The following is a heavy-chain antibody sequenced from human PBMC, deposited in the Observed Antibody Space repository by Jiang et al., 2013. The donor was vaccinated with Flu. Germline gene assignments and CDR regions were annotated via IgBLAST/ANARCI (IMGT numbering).Heavy chain of an antibody. CDR2: ISGNGAGT. CDR1: GFTFNRYA. CDR3: AKWPYFDVLYNWFDA. V-gene: IGHV3-23*01. Sequence: ASGFTFNRYAMNWVRQAPGKGLEWVSGISGNGAGTYYADSAKGRFTISRDNSKNTVYLQMSSLSVEDTATYYCAKWPYFDVLYNWFDAWGQGTLVTVSS. D-gene: IGHD3-10*02. J-gene: IGHJ5*02.